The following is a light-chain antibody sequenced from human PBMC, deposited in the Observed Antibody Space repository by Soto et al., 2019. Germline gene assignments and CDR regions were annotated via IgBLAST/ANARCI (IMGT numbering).Light chain of an antibody. Sequence: QSVLTQPASVSGSPGQSITISCTGTSSDVGGYNYVSWYQHHPGKAPKLMIYDVSNRPSGVSIRFSGSKSDNTASLTISGLQPKDEADYHCSSYTTSNTRQIVFGTGTKLTVL. CDR1: SSDVGGYNY. J-gene: IGLJ1*01. CDR3: SSYTTSNTRQIV. V-gene: IGLV2-14*03. CDR2: DVS.